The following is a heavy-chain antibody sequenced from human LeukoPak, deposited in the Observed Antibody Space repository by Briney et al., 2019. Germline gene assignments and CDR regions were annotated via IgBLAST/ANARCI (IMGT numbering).Heavy chain of an antibody. CDR3: ARPFRGVSGFDAYDM. CDR1: GYTFTTSV. V-gene: IGHV1-3*01. Sequence: ASVKVSCKASGYTFTTSVMHWVRQAPGQGLEWMGWINAGNGNTKCSQRFQGRVTITRDTSATTVYMDLSSLRSEDTAVYYCARPFRGVSGFDAYDMWGQGTLVTVS. D-gene: IGHD3-10*01. J-gene: IGHJ3*02. CDR2: INAGNGNT.